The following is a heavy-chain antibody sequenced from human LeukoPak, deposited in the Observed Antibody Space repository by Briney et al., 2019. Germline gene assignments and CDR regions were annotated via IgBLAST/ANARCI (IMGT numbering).Heavy chain of an antibody. J-gene: IGHJ4*02. CDR3: ARDERDVVVVPGAMPY. V-gene: IGHV1-46*01. Sequence: ASVKVSSKASGYSFTNYYMHWVRQTPGQGLEWMGIINPSGGSTTNAQKFQGRVTMTRDTSTTTVYMELSSLRSDDTAMYYCARDERDVVVVPGAMPYWGQGTLVTVST. CDR2: INPSGGST. CDR1: GYSFTNYY. D-gene: IGHD2-2*01.